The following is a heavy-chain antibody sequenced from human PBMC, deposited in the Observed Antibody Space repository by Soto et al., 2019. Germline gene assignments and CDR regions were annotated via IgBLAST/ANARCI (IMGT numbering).Heavy chain of an antibody. J-gene: IGHJ4*02. Sequence: GGSLRLSCAASGFTFSSYWMYWVHQAPGKGLVWVSRVRGDGSSTEYADSVKGRFTISRDNAKNTVYLRMNSLRADDTAMYYCARDGDNSGWYFNYFDYWGQGALVTVSS. V-gene: IGHV3-74*03. CDR2: VRGDGSST. CDR1: GFTFSSYW. CDR3: ARDGDNSGWYFNYFDY. D-gene: IGHD6-19*01.